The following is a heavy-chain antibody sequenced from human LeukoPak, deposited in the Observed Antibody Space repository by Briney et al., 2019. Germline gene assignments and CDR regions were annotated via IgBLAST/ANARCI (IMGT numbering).Heavy chain of an antibody. CDR3: TKSYRAATGPDASDF. Sequence: GGSLRLSCAASGFTFDEYVMHWVRQAPGKGLEWVSGISWNSGIIGYADSVKGRFTISRDNAKKSLYLQMNSLRPEDTALYYCTKSYRAATGPDASDFWGQGTMVTVSS. V-gene: IGHV3-9*01. CDR1: GFTFDEYV. CDR2: ISWNSGII. D-gene: IGHD6-13*01. J-gene: IGHJ3*01.